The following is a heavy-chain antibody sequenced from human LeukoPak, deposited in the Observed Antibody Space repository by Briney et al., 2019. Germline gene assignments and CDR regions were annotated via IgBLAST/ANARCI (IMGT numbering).Heavy chain of an antibody. CDR1: GFTFSSYS. Sequence: GSLRLSCAASGFTFSSYSMNWVRQAPGKGLEWVSSISSSSSYIYYADSVKGRFTISRDNAKNSLYLQMNSLRAEDTAMYYCARGANSGSYPPHFDYWGQGTLVTVSS. CDR2: ISSSSSYI. D-gene: IGHD1-26*01. V-gene: IGHV3-21*01. J-gene: IGHJ4*02. CDR3: ARGANSGSYPPHFDY.